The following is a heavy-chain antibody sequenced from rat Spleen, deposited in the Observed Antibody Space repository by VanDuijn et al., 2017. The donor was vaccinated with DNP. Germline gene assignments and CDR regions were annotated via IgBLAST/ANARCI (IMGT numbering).Heavy chain of an antibody. CDR2: ISYSGYT. Sequence: EVQLQESGPGLVKPSQSLSLTCSVSAYSITSNYWGWIRKFPGNNMEWIGHISYSGYTNYNPSLKSQISITRDTSKNQFFLHLNSVTTEDTATYYCARWVWYFDYWGQGVMVTVSS. J-gene: IGHJ2*01. CDR3: ARWVWYFDY. CDR1: AYSITSNY. V-gene: IGHV3-1*01.